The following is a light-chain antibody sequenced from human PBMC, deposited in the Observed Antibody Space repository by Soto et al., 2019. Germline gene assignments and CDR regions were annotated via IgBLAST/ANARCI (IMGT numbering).Light chain of an antibody. J-gene: IGLJ1*01. CDR1: SNDVGGYKY. V-gene: IGLV2-14*03. CDR3: SSYSSNNILSYV. CDR2: EVN. Sequence: QSALTQPASVSGAPGQSITISCTGTSNDVGGYKYVSWYQQRPGPAPQLIMFEVNNRPSGVSDRFSGSRSANTASLTISGLQAQEEADYYCSSYSSNNILSYVFGTGTKLTVL.